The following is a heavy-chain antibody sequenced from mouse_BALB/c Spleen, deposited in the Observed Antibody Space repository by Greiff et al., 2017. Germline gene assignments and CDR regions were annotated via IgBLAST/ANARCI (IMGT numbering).Heavy chain of an antibody. J-gene: IGHJ4*01. CDR1: GYTFTDYV. CDR3: ARGAYYSSRKNYYAMDY. D-gene: IGHD1-1*01. V-gene: IGHV1S137*01. CDR2: ISTYYGDA. Sequence: VQLQQSGAELVRPGVSVKISCKGSGYTFTDYVMHWVKQSHAKSLEWIGVISTYYGDASYNQKFKGKATMTVDKSSSTAYMELARLTSEDSAIYYCARGAYYSSRKNYYAMDYWGQGTSVTVSS.